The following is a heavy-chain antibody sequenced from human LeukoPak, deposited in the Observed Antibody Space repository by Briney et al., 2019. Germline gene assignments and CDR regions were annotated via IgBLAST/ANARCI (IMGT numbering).Heavy chain of an antibody. CDR3: AGVPLVGATDYYYMDV. J-gene: IGHJ6*03. CDR1: GFTFSSYS. Sequence: GGSPRLSCAASGFTFSSYSMNWVRQAPGKGLEWVSSISSSSYIYYADSVKGRFTISRDNAKNSLYLQMNSLRAEDMAVYYCAGVPLVGATDYYYMDVWGKGTTVTVSS. D-gene: IGHD1-26*01. CDR2: ISSSSYI. V-gene: IGHV3-21*01.